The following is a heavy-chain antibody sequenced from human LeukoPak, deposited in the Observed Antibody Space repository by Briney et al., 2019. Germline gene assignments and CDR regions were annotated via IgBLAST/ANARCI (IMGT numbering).Heavy chain of an antibody. V-gene: IGHV3-23*01. D-gene: IGHD1-26*01. Sequence: GGSLRLSCAASGFTFSTYAMSWVRQAPGKGLEWVSTISGSGANTYYADSVKGRFTISRDNAKDTVYLQMNSLRVEDTAVYYCIGSGGWPGYWGQGTLVTVSS. J-gene: IGHJ4*02. CDR2: ISGSGANT. CDR1: GFTFSTYA. CDR3: IGSGGWPGY.